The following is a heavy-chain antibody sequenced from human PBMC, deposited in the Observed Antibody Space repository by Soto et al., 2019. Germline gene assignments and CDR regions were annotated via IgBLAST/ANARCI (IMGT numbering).Heavy chain of an antibody. CDR3: ARDREGRGGWFN. V-gene: IGHV1-18*01. D-gene: IGHD2-15*01. CDR1: GYTFTSYG. Sequence: RASVKVSCKASGYTFTSYGISWVRQAPGQGLEWMGWISAYKGNTNYTQKLQDRVTMTTDTSTSTAYMELRSLRSDDTAVYYCARDREGRGGWFNWGQGTLVTVSS. CDR2: ISAYKGNT. J-gene: IGHJ4*02.